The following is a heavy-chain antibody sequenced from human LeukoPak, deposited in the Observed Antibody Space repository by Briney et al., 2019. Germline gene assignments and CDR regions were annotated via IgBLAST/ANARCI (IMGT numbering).Heavy chain of an antibody. CDR2: SRGSGDRT. CDR3: AKGGNNGGTFDY. D-gene: IGHD1/OR15-1a*01. V-gene: IGHV3-23*01. CDR1: GFTFSNYD. Sequence: PGGSLRLSCTASGFTFSNYDMGWVRQAPGKGLEWVSVSRGSGDRTYYADSVKGRFTISKDNSKNTVYMQMNSLRAEDTVVYFCAKGGNNGGTFDYWGQGTLVTVSS. J-gene: IGHJ4*02.